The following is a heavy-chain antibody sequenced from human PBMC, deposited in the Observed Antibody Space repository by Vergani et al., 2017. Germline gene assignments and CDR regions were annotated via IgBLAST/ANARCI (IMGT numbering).Heavy chain of an antibody. CDR3: ASDVLLWFGEVTHAFDI. V-gene: IGHV3-74*01. D-gene: IGHD3-10*01. Sequence: EVQLVESGGGLIHPGGSLRLSCEGSGFSFSGYWMHWVRQSPEKGLVWVSRIKSDGSITNYADSVKGRFTISRDNAKNTLYLEMNSLRAEDTAVYYCASDVLLWFGEVTHAFDIWGQGTMVTVSS. CDR2: IKSDGSIT. CDR1: GFSFSGYW. J-gene: IGHJ3*02.